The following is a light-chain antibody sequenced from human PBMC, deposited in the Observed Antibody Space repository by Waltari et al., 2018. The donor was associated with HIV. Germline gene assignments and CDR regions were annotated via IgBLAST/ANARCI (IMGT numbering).Light chain of an antibody. V-gene: IGLV1-44*01. J-gene: IGLJ2*01. Sequence: QSVLTQPPSASGTPGQRVTISCSGSSSNIGNNAVSWYQQCPGTAPKLLIYSNNRRPSGVPDRFSGSRSGHPASLAIIGLRSEDEANYYCETLDDNLNGPVFGGGTKLTVL. CDR2: SNN. CDR3: ETLDDNLNGPV. CDR1: SSNIGNNA.